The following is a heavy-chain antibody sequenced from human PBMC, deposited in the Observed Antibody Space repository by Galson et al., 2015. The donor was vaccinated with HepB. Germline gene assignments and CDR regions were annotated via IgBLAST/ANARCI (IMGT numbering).Heavy chain of an antibody. CDR2: INPSGGATGYTQMFQGST. CDR1: GYSFTSHF. V-gene: IGHV1-46*01. Sequence: SVKVSCKASGYSFTSHFVHWVRQAPGHGLEWMGIINPSGGATGYTQMFQGSTTYAQKFQVRVTITADESTNTVYMELSSLRSEDTAVYYCARVLRGHYYGMDVWGQGTTVTVSS. J-gene: IGHJ6*02. CDR3: ARVLRGHYYGMDV.